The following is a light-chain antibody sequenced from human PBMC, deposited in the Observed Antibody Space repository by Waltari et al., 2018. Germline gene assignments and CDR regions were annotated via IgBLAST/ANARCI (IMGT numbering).Light chain of an antibody. V-gene: IGLV3-27*01. J-gene: IGLJ2*01. CDR3: YSAADNNLGV. CDR1: VLAKKY. CDR2: KES. Sequence: SYELTQPSSVSVSPGQTARITCSGDVLAKKYARWFQQKPGQAPGLVIYKESGRPSGIPERFSGSSSGTTVTLTISGAQVEDEANYYCYSAADNNLGVFGGGTKLTVL.